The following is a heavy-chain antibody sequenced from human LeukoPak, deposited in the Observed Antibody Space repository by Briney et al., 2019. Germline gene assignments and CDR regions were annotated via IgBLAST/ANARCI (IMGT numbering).Heavy chain of an antibody. D-gene: IGHD2/OR15-2a*01. V-gene: IGHV4-34*01. CDR3: ARGQYERNP. Sequence: SETLSLTRAVYGGSFSGYFWSWIRQPPGKGLEWIGEINHSGRTYFNPSLKSRVTLSVDTSKNQFSLKLTSVTAADTAVYYCARGQYERNPWGQGTLVTVSS. CDR2: INHSGRT. CDR1: GGSFSGYF. J-gene: IGHJ5*02.